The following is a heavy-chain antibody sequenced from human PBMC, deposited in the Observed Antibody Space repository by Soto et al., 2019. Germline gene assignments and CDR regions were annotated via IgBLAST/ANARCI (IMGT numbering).Heavy chain of an antibody. V-gene: IGHV1-2*04. D-gene: IGHD2-2*01. CDR2: INPNSGGT. Sequence: ASVKVSCKASGYTFTGYYMHWVRQAPGQGLEWMGWINPNSGGTNYAQKLQGWVTMTRDTSISTAYMELSRLRSDDTAVYYCARVSQKLVVAYYGMDVWGQGTTVTVSS. CDR1: GYTFTGYY. J-gene: IGHJ6*02. CDR3: ARVSQKLVVAYYGMDV.